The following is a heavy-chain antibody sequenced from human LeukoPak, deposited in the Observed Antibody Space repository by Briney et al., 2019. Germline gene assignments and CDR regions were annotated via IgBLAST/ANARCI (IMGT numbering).Heavy chain of an antibody. CDR1: GFTFSSYS. V-gene: IGHV3-21*01. J-gene: IGHJ4*02. CDR2: ISSSSSYI. Sequence: GGSLILSCAASGFTFSSYSMNWVRQAPGKGLEWVSSISSSSSYIYYADSVKGRFTISRDNANNSPYLQMNSLRAEDTAVYYCARDAHYDFWSGYRPYFDYWGQGTLVTVSS. D-gene: IGHD3-3*01. CDR3: ARDAHYDFWSGYRPYFDY.